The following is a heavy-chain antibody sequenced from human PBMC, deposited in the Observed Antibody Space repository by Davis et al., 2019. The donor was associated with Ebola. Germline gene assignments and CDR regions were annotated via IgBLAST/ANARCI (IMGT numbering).Heavy chain of an antibody. D-gene: IGHD6-6*01. CDR3: ARHGIAARPRYYYYGMDV. CDR2: IYPGDSDT. Sequence: GESLKISCQGSGYSFTSYWIGWVRQMPGKGLEWMGIIYPGDSDTRYSPSFQGQVTISADKSISTAYLQWSSLKASDTAMYYCARHGIAARPRYYYYGMDVWGQGTTVTVSS. J-gene: IGHJ6*02. CDR1: GYSFTSYW. V-gene: IGHV5-51*01.